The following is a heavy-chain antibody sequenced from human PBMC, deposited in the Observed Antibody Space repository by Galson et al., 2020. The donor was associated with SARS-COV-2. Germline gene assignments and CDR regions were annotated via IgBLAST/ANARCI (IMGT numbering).Heavy chain of an antibody. D-gene: IGHD1-26*01. CDR1: GSTFSSYT. CDR2: IPYEGSNK. CDR3: ARASGGGYSGTFDI. Sequence: SLRLSWPASGSTFSSYTMHCVRQAPDNVLEWVALIPYEGSNKYYADSVKGRFTISRDNSKNTLYLQMNSLRPEDTAVYYCARASGGGYSGTFDIWGQGRMVAVSS. V-gene: IGHV3-30-3*01. J-gene: IGHJ3*02.